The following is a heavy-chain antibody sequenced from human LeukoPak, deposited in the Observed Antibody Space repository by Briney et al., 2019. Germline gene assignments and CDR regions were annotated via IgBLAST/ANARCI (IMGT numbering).Heavy chain of an antibody. D-gene: IGHD6-19*01. CDR2: IYHSGST. V-gene: IGHV4-38-2*02. CDR1: GYSISSGYY. J-gene: IGHJ4*02. CDR3: ARHDGSGWYYYFDY. Sequence: SETLSLTCTVSGYSISSGYYWGWTRQPPGKGLEWIGSIYHSGSTYYNPSLKSRVTISVDTSKNQFSLKLSSVTAADTAVYYCARHDGSGWYYYFDYWGQGTLVTVSS.